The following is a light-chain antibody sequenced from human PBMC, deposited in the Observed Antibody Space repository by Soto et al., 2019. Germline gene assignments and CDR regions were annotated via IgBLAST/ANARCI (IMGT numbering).Light chain of an antibody. V-gene: IGKV1-5*01. CDR2: DAP. CDR1: QSLTSR. J-gene: IGKJ1*01. CDR3: QQYNLYAT. Sequence: DIQMTQSPSTLSASVGDRVTITCRASQSLTSRLAWYQQKPGKAPKLLIYDAPTLQTGVPSRFSGSGSGTEFTLTIRSLQPDDFATYYCQQYNLYATFGQGTKV.